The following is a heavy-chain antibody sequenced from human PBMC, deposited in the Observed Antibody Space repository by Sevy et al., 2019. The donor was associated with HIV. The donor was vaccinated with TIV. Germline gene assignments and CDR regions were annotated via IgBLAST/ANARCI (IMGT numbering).Heavy chain of an antibody. CDR1: GFTFRNYA. J-gene: IGHJ4*02. CDR3: ARKYDSSGYFDY. D-gene: IGHD3-22*01. CDR2: ISGTGGSGDKT. V-gene: IGHV3-23*01. Sequence: GGSLRLSCAASGFTFRNYAMNWVRQAPGKGLEWVSGISGTGGSGDKTNYADSVKGRFTISRDDSKNSLSLQLNTLRAEDTAIYYCARKYDSSGYFDYWGQGTLVTVSS.